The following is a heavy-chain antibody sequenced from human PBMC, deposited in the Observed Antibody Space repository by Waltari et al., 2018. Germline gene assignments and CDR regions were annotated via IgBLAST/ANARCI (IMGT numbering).Heavy chain of an antibody. J-gene: IGHJ4*02. Sequence: EVQLVESGGGLVKPGGSLRLSCAASGFTFSSYSMNWVRQAPGKGLEWVSSISSSSSYKYYADSVKGRFTTSRDNAKNSLYLQMNSLRAEDTAVYYCASHILTGYPLDFDYWGQGTLVTVSS. V-gene: IGHV3-21*01. CDR2: ISSSSSYK. CDR3: ASHILTGYPLDFDY. D-gene: IGHD3-9*01. CDR1: GFTFSSYS.